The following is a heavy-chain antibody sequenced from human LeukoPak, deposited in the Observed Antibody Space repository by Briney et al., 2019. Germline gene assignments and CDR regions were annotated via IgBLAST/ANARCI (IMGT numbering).Heavy chain of an antibody. J-gene: IGHJ6*02. CDR1: GFTFTSSA. CDR3: AADMVRDQDYYGMDV. CDR2: IVVGSGNT. D-gene: IGHD3-10*01. V-gene: IGHV1-58*01. Sequence: ASVKVSCKASGFTFTSSAVQWVRQARGQRLEWIGWIVVGSGNTNYARRFQERVTITRDMSTSTAYMELSSLRSEDTAVYYCAADMVRDQDYYGMDVWGQGTTVTVSS.